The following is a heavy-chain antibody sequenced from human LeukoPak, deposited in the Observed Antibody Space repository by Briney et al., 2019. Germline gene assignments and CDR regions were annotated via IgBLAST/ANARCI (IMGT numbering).Heavy chain of an antibody. D-gene: IGHD3-9*01. CDR2: ISYDGNNR. CDR1: GFTFSSYA. V-gene: IGHV3-30*04. Sequence: GGSLRLSCAASGFTFSSYAMHWVRQAPGKGLEWVAVISYDGNNRYYADSVRGRFTISRDNSKNTLYLQMNSLRAEDTAVYYCAKDLESVAFSFDWSPLYGMDVWGQGTTVTVSS. CDR3: AKDLESVAFSFDWSPLYGMDV. J-gene: IGHJ6*02.